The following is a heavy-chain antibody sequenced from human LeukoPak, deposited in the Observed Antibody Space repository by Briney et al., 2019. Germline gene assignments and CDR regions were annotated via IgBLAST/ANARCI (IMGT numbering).Heavy chain of an antibody. CDR2: INPSGGGT. D-gene: IGHD2-2*01. CDR1: GYTFTNYY. CDR3: ARGYCSSTSCFLYYYYMDV. J-gene: IGHJ6*03. Sequence: ASVKVSCKASGYTFTNYYMHWVRQAPGQGLEWIGLINPSGGGTSYAQNFQGRVTMTRDTSTSTVYMELSSLRSEDTAVYYCARGYCSSTSCFLYYYYMDVWGKGTTVTVSS. V-gene: IGHV1-46*01.